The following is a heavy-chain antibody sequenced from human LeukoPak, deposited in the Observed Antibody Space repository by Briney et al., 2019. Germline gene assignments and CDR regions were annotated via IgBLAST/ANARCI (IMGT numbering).Heavy chain of an antibody. CDR2: IIPIFGTA. Sequence: ASVKVSCKASGGTFSSYAISWVRQAPGQGLEWMGGIIPIFGTANYAQKFQGRATITADESTSTAYMELSSLRSEDTAVYYCASLYSGYEPRRVRATTIDYWGQGTLVTVSS. CDR3: ASLYSGYEPRRVRATTIDY. CDR1: GGTFSSYA. V-gene: IGHV1-69*01. J-gene: IGHJ4*02. D-gene: IGHD5-12*01.